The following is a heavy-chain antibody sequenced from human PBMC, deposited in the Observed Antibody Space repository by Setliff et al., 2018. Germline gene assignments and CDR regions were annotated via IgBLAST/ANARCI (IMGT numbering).Heavy chain of an antibody. J-gene: IGHJ4*02. D-gene: IGHD2-2*01. V-gene: IGHV3-7*01. CDR3: TRSTSGAFDY. CDR1: GFTFSSHW. CDR2: INHDGSEK. Sequence: GESLRLSCAASGFTFSSHWMAWVRQAPGKGLEWVANINHDGSEKYSVDSVKGRFTISRDTAKNSLPLQMNSLRAEDTAVYYCTRSTSGAFDYWGQGALVTVS.